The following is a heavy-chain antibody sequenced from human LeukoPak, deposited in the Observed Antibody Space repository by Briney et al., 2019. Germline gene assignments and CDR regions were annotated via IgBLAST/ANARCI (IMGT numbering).Heavy chain of an antibody. CDR1: GFTFSSYW. Sequence: GGSLRLPCAVSGFTFSSYWMHWVRQAPGKGLVWVSRINSDGSSTSYADSVKGRFTISRDNAKNTLYLQMNSLRAEDTAVYYCARRPLPAAISYHFDYWGHGTPVTVSS. CDR3: ARRPLPAAISYHFDY. CDR2: INSDGSST. J-gene: IGHJ4*01. D-gene: IGHD2-2*01. V-gene: IGHV3-74*01.